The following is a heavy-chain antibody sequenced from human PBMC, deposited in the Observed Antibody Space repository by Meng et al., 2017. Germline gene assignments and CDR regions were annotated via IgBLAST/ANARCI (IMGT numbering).Heavy chain of an antibody. J-gene: IGHJ4*02. Sequence: QAQLQQSVAGLLKPSETLSLTCAVYGGSFSGYYWSWIRQPPGKGLEWIGEINHSGSTNYNPSLKSRVTISVDTSKNQFSLKLSSVTAADTAVYYCARGSMFGATVTKIDYWGQGTLVTVSS. D-gene: IGHD4-17*01. CDR2: INHSGST. CDR1: GGSFSGYY. V-gene: IGHV4-34*01. CDR3: ARGSMFGATVTKIDY.